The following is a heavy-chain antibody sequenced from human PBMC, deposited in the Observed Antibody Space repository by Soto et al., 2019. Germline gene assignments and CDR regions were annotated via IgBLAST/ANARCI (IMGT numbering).Heavy chain of an antibody. CDR2: ISYDGSNK. CDR3: AKSGIQLWLSDY. J-gene: IGHJ4*02. V-gene: IGHV3-30-3*01. Sequence: GESLKISCAASGFTFSSYAMHWVRQAPGKGLEWVAVISYDGSNKYYADSVKGRFTISRDNSKNTLYLQMNSLRAEDTAVYYCAKSGIQLWLSDYWGQGTLVTVSS. CDR1: GFTFSSYA. D-gene: IGHD5-18*01.